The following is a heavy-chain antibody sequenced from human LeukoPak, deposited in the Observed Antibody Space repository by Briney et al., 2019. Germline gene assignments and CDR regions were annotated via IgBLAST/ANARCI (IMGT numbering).Heavy chain of an antibody. CDR3: ASPGANQYYYYGMDV. Sequence: SETLSLTCTVSGGSISSGGYYWSWIHQHPGKGLEWIGYIYYSGSTYYNPSLKSRVTISVDTSKNQFSLKLSSVTAADTAVYYCASPGANQYYYYGMDVWGQGTTVTVSS. CDR2: IYYSGST. V-gene: IGHV4-31*03. CDR1: GGSISSGGYY. J-gene: IGHJ6*02.